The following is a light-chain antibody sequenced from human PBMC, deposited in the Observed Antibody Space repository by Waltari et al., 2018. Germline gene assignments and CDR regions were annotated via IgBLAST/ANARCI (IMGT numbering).Light chain of an antibody. CDR3: AVWDDSLNGMV. CDR2: ANT. CDR1: SSNIGTNT. V-gene: IGLV1-44*01. J-gene: IGLJ2*01. Sequence: QSVLTQPPSASGTPGQRVTISCSGSSSNIGTNTVNWYQQLPGTAPKLLMYANTPRPSGVPDRCAGSKSGTSVSLAISGLQSEDEADYYCAVWDDSLNGMVFGGGTKLTVL.